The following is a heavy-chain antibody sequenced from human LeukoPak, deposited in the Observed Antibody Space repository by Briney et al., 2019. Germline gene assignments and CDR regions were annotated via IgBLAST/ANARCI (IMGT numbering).Heavy chain of an antibody. Sequence: GASVKVSCQASGYTFTSYGISWVRQAPGQGLEWMGWISAYNGNTNYAQKLQGRVTMTTDTSTSTAYMELRSLRSDDTAVYYCASSFWTPGAFDIWGQGTMVTVSS. CDR1: GYTFTSYG. CDR3: ASSFWTPGAFDI. CDR2: ISAYNGNT. V-gene: IGHV1-18*01. D-gene: IGHD3/OR15-3a*01. J-gene: IGHJ3*02.